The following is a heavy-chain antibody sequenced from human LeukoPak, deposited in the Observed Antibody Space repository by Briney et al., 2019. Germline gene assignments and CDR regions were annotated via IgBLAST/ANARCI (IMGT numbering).Heavy chain of an antibody. J-gene: IGHJ4*02. D-gene: IGHD3-22*01. Sequence: ASVNVSCKASGYTFTSYYMHWVRQAPGQGLEWMGIINPSGGSTSYAQKFQGRVTMTRDTSTSTVYMELSSLRSEGTAVYYCASAYYYDSSGYSEPFDYWGQGTLVTVSS. CDR3: ASAYYYDSSGYSEPFDY. V-gene: IGHV1-46*01. CDR1: GYTFTSYY. CDR2: INPSGGST.